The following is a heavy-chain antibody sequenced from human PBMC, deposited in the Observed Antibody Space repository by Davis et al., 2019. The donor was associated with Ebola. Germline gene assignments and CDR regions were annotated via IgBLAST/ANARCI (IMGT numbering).Heavy chain of an antibody. D-gene: IGHD3-3*01. CDR3: AKDQHLGFLEWFYFDY. Sequence: GGSLRLSCTASGFTLSSDVLSWVRQPPGKGLEWVSAITGRSGDTYNADSVKGRFTISRDNSKNTLYLQLNSLRAEDTAVYYCAKDQHLGFLEWFYFDYWGQGSLVAVSS. CDR2: ITGRSGDT. J-gene: IGHJ4*02. V-gene: IGHV3-23*01. CDR1: GFTLSSDV.